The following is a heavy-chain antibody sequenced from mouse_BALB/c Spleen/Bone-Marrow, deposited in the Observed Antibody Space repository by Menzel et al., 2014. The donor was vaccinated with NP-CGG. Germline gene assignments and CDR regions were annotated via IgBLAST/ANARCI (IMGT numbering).Heavy chain of an antibody. J-gene: IGHJ4*01. CDR1: GYAFSNYW. V-gene: IGHV1-80*01. CDR3: ARRDGSTYYYAMDY. CDR2: IYPGDGDT. Sequence: VQLQQSGAELVRPGSSVKIFCKASGYAFSNYWMNWVKQRPGQGLEWIGQIYPGDGDTNYNGKFKGKATLTADKSSSTAYMQLSSLTSEDSAVYFCARRDGSTYYYAMDYWGQGTSVTVSS. D-gene: IGHD1-1*01.